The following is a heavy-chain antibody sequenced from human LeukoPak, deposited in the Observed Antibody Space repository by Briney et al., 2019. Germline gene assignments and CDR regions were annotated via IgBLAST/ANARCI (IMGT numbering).Heavy chain of an antibody. CDR2: INHSGST. CDR1: GGSFSGYY. V-gene: IGHV4-34*01. J-gene: IGHJ4*02. CDR3: ARFGDILTGYYFDY. Sequence: SETLSLTCAVYGGSFSGYYWSWIRQPPGKGLEWIGEINHSGSTNYNPSLKSRVTISVDTSKNQFSLKLSSVTAADTAVYYCARFGDILTGYYFDYWGQGTLVTVSS. D-gene: IGHD3-9*01.